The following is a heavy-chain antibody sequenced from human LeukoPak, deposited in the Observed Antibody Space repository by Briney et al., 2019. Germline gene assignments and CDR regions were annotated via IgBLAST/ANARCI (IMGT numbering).Heavy chain of an antibody. V-gene: IGHV3-21*01. Sequence: GGSLRLSCAASGFTFSSYTMNWVRQAPGKGLEGVSSISSISSYIYYADSVKGRFTISRDNAKNSLYLQMNSLRAEDTAVYYCARTLGWLQSKPFDYWGQGTLVTVSS. J-gene: IGHJ4*02. D-gene: IGHD5-24*01. CDR3: ARTLGWLQSKPFDY. CDR1: GFTFSSYT. CDR2: ISSISSYI.